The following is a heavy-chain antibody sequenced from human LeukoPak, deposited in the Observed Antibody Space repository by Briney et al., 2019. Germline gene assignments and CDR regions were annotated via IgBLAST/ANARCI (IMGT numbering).Heavy chain of an antibody. CDR2: INPKSGDT. Sequence: ASVKVSCKTSGYTFTGNYMHWERQAPGQGLEWMGWINPKSGDTKYAQKFQGRVTVTRDTSSSTSYLELSRLRSDDTAIYYCARSQHNTFDPWGRGTLVTVSS. V-gene: IGHV1-2*02. CDR3: ARSQHNTFDP. CDR1: GYTFTGNY. J-gene: IGHJ5*02. D-gene: IGHD1-1*01.